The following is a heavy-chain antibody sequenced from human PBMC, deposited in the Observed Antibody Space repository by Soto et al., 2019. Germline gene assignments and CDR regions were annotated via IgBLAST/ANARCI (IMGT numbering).Heavy chain of an antibody. Sequence: EGSFRLSCAASGFIFSNAWINGGRQAPGKGQEWVGRIKSKADGGTTDFAAPVKGRFAISRDDSKNMMYMEMSSLRTEDTAVYYCTTDSYINMPIVRFDYWGYGTLVTVSS. CDR3: TTDSYINMPIVRFDY. CDR2: IKSKADGGTT. CDR1: GFIFSNAW. V-gene: IGHV3-15*07. D-gene: IGHD2-2*01. J-gene: IGHJ4*01.